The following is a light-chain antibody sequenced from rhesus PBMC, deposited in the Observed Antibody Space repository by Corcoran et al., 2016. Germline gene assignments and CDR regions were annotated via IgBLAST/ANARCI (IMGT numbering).Light chain of an antibody. Sequence: DIQMTQSPPSLSASVGDRVTIRCRASQSISSWLAWYQQKPGRAPQLLIYMASTLQTGVPSRFSGSGSGTDVVLTISSLQSEDFATYFCQQYSISPITFGPGTKVEIK. V-gene: IGKV1-22*01. CDR2: MAS. J-gene: IGKJ3*01. CDR3: QQYSISPIT. CDR1: QSISSW.